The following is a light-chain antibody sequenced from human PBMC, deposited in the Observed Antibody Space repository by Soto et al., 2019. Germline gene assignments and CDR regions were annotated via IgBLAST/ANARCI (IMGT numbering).Light chain of an antibody. J-gene: IGKJ4*01. CDR2: DAT. CDR1: QHVSSN. CDR3: QQFNSWPLT. Sequence: EIVMTQFPATLSVSPGERATVSCRPSQHVSSNVAWYQQKPGQGPRLLIYDATSRATGIPARFSGSGFGTEFTLTISSLQSEDLAVYSCQQFNSWPLTFGGGTKVEIK. V-gene: IGKV3-15*01.